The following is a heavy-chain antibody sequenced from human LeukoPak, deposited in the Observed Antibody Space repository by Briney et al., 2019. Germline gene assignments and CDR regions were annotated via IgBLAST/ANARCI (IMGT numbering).Heavy chain of an antibody. Sequence: PSETLSLTCTVSGGSISSGSYYWSWIRQPAGKGLEWIGRIYTSGSTNYNPSLKSRVTISIDTSKNQFSLKLTSVTAADTAVYYCAKQTGSGLFILPGGQGTLVTVSS. CDR3: AKQTGSGLFILP. CDR1: GGSISSGSYY. V-gene: IGHV4-61*02. CDR2: IYTSGST. J-gene: IGHJ4*02. D-gene: IGHD3/OR15-3a*01.